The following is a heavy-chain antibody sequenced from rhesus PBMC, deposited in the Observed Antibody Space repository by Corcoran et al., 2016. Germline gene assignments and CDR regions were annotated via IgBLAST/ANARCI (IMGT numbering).Heavy chain of an antibody. CDR3: ARQYSSGWYPEVDY. V-gene: IGHV4-165*01. J-gene: IGHJ4*01. D-gene: IGHD6-31*01. CDR2: VSGNSGGT. CDR1: GGSFSGYY. Sequence: QVQLQESGPGLVKPSETLSLTCAVSGGSFSGYYWAWIRHPSGKGLEWIGSVSGNSGGTDYNPSLKSRVTISTDTSKNQFSLKLSSVTAADTAVYYCARQYSSGWYPEVDYWGQGVLVTVSS.